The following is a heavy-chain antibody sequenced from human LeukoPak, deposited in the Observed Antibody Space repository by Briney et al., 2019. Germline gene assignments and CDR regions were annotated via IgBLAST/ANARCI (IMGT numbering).Heavy chain of an antibody. CDR1: GGSISDLY. CDR2: VRSSGST. D-gene: IGHD3-22*01. Sequence: PSETLSLTCTVSGGSISDLYWSWIRQPPGKGLEWLGYVRSSGSTNYNPSLKSRVTISVDTSKKQFSLKVRSVTAADTAVYYCARDVYDSSGYYLLGDNWGQGTLATVSS. V-gene: IGHV4-59*01. J-gene: IGHJ4*02. CDR3: ARDVYDSSGYYLLGDN.